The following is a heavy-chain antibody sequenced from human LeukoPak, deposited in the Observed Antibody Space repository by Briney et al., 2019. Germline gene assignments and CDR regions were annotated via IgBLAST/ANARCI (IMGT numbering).Heavy chain of an antibody. Sequence: GESLKISCKGSGYSFTSYWIGWVRQMPGKGLEWMGIIYPGDSDTRYSPSFQGQVTISADKSISTAYLQWSSLKASDTAMYYCARRRSTYYDFWSTKGGWFDPWGQGTLVTVSS. CDR1: GYSFTSYW. CDR3: ARRRSTYYDFWSTKGGWFDP. J-gene: IGHJ5*02. V-gene: IGHV5-51*01. D-gene: IGHD3-3*01. CDR2: IYPGDSDT.